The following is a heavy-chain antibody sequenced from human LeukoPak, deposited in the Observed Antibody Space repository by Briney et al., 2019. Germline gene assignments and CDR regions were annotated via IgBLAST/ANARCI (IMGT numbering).Heavy chain of an antibody. D-gene: IGHD3-22*01. J-gene: IGHJ4*02. V-gene: IGHV3-7*01. CDR2: IKQDGSEK. Sequence: GGSLRLSCAASGFTFSSYWMSWVRQAPGKGLEWVANIKQDGSEKYYVDSVKGRFTISRDNAKNSLYLQMNSLIAEDTAVYYCARRTWRDYYDSSGYPFDYWGQGTLVTVSS. CDR3: ARRTWRDYYDSSGYPFDY. CDR1: GFTFSSYW.